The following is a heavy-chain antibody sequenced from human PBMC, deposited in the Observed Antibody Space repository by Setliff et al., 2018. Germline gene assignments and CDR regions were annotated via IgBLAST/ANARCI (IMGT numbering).Heavy chain of an antibody. D-gene: IGHD5-12*01. Sequence: ASVKVSCKASGNRFTDYNLHWVRQAPGQGLEWMGWISSYNGKTNYARKFQGRVTLTADTSTTTAYLELASLRDDDTAVYYCVRGPGPSVVVAIPFDHWGQGSLVTVSS. CDR2: ISSYNGKT. V-gene: IGHV1-18*04. CDR1: GNRFTDYN. J-gene: IGHJ4*02. CDR3: VRGPGPSVVVAIPFDH.